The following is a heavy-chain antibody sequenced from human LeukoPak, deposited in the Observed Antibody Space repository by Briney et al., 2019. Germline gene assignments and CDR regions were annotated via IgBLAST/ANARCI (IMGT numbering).Heavy chain of an antibody. J-gene: IGHJ3*02. CDR2: IYYSGST. Sequence: SETLSLTCTVSGGSISSSSYYWGWIRQPPGKGLEWIGSIYYSGSTYYNPSLKSRVTISVDTSKNQFSLKLSSVTAADTAVYYCARHFVRPLEMATISAAFDIWGQGTMVTVSS. CDR1: GGSISSSSYY. D-gene: IGHD5-24*01. CDR3: ARHFVRPLEMATISAAFDI. V-gene: IGHV4-39*01.